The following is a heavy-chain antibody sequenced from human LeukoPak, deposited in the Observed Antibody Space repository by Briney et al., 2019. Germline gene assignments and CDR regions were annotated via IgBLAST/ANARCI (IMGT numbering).Heavy chain of an antibody. J-gene: IGHJ4*02. CDR2: IIPIFGTA. CDR3: ARDSNGYSYGVFDY. V-gene: IGHV1-69*05. CDR1: GGTFSSYA. D-gene: IGHD5-18*01. Sequence: SVKVSCKASGGTFSSYAISWVRQAPGQGLEWMGRIIPIFGTANYAQKFQGRVTITTDESTSTAYMEPSSLRSEDTAVYYCARDSNGYSYGVFDYWGQGTLVTVSS.